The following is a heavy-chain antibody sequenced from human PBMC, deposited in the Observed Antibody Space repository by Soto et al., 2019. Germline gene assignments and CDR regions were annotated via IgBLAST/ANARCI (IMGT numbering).Heavy chain of an antibody. CDR3: ARDDYYDYVWGSYRYGPYDY. D-gene: IGHD3-16*02. Sequence: GGSLRLSCAASGFTFSSYAMHWVRQALGKGLEWVAVISYDGSNKYYADSVKGRFTISRDNSKNTLYLQMNSLRAEDTAVYYCARDDYYDYVWGSYRYGPYDYWGQGTLVTVSS. CDR1: GFTFSSYA. V-gene: IGHV3-30-3*01. CDR2: ISYDGSNK. J-gene: IGHJ4*02.